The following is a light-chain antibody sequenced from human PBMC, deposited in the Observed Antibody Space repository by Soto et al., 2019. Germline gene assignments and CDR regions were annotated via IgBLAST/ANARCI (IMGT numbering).Light chain of an antibody. CDR3: AAWDNSLSGRV. Sequence: QSVLTQAPSASGTPGQRVTISCSGSSSNIGVNYVYWYQQVPGTAPKLLVFDDNQRPSGVPDRFSDSKSGTSDFLAISGLRSEDEADYYCAAWDNSLSGRVFGGGTKLTVL. CDR1: SSNIGVNY. CDR2: DDN. V-gene: IGLV1-47*02. J-gene: IGLJ3*02.